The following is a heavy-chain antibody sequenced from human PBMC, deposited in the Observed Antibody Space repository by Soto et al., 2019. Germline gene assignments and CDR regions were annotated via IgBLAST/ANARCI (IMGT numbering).Heavy chain of an antibody. Sequence: PSETLSLTCTVSGGSISSSDYYWSWIRQPPGKGLEWIGYIYYSGSTYYNPSLKSRVTISVDTSKNQFSLKLSSVTAADTAVYYCARGSYTIFGVVMDVWGQGTTVTVSS. V-gene: IGHV4-30-4*01. CDR1: GGSISSSDYY. J-gene: IGHJ6*02. D-gene: IGHD3-3*01. CDR2: IYYSGST. CDR3: ARGSYTIFGVVMDV.